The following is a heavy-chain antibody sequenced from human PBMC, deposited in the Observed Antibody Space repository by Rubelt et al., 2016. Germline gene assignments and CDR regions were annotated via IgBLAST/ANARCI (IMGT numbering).Heavy chain of an antibody. CDR3: ARHGQVQSGDAFEI. D-gene: IGHD1-26*01. V-gene: IGHV5-51*01. J-gene: IGHJ3*02. CDR2: IYPGDSDT. CDR1: GYSFTSYW. Sequence: EVQLVQSGAEVKKPGESLKISCKGSGYSFTSYWIGWVRQMPGKGLEWMGIIYPGDSDTRYSPSVQAQCTSSADNAISTAYLQWSSLKAADTAMYYCARHGQVQSGDAFEIWGQWTMVTVSS.